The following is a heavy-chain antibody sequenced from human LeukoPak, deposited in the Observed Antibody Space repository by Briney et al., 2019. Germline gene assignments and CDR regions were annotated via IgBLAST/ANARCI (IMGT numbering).Heavy chain of an antibody. CDR3: ARDLTVRAFDI. Sequence: GGSLRLSCVASGFTFSRYSMNWVRQAPGKGLEWVSSISSSSSDIYYADSVKGRFTISRDNAKNSLYLQMNSLRAKDTAVYYCARDLTVRAFDIWGQGTMVTVSS. J-gene: IGHJ3*02. D-gene: IGHD4-17*01. V-gene: IGHV3-21*01. CDR1: GFTFSRYS. CDR2: ISSSSSDI.